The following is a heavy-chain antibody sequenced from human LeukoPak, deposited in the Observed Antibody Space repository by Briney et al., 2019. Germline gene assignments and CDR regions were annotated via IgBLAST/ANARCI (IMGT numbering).Heavy chain of an antibody. CDR2: MNPNSGNT. D-gene: IGHD6-19*01. CDR3: ARESSGWYEGFDY. CDR1: GYIFTSND. V-gene: IGHV1-8*01. Sequence: GASVNVSCKASGYIFTSNDINWVRQATGQGLEWMGWMNPNSGNTGYAQKFQGRVTMTRNTSISTAYMELSSLRSEDTAVYYCARESSGWYEGFDYWGQGTLVTVSS. J-gene: IGHJ4*02.